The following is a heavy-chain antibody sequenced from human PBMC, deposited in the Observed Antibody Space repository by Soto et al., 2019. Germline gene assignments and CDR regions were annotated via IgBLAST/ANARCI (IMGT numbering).Heavy chain of an antibody. D-gene: IGHD1-20*01. V-gene: IGHV1-2*02. CDR1: GYTFTTYY. Sequence: ASVNVSCKASGYTFTTYYMHWVRQAPGQGLERMGIISPDGGRTSYAQRFRGRVTMTRDTSITTAYMELSRLRSDDTAVYYCARDLWGNWNHIDAFDIWGPGTTVTVS. CDR3: ARDLWGNWNHIDAFDI. CDR2: ISPDGGRT. J-gene: IGHJ3*02.